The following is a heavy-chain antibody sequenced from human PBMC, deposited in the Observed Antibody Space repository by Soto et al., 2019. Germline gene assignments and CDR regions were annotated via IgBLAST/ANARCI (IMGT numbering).Heavy chain of an antibody. CDR1: GFTFSGDW. D-gene: IGHD2-2*01. J-gene: IGHJ4*02. Sequence: GGSLRLSCAASGFTFSGDWMHWVRQAAGKGLVWVSRINMDGSSTNYADSAKGRFTISRDNAKNTLYLQMNSLRVDDTAVYYCARGPRGLYHHDYWGQGALVTVSS. CDR3: ARGPRGLYHHDY. CDR2: INMDGSST. V-gene: IGHV3-74*01.